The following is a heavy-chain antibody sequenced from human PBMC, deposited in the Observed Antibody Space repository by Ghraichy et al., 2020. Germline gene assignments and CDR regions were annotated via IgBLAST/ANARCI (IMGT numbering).Heavy chain of an antibody. CDR2: ISGSGGSK. J-gene: IGHJ5*02. CDR1: GFTFSSYA. Sequence: GGSLRLSCAASGFTFSSYAMRWVRQAPGKGLEWVSAISGSGGSKYYADSVKGRFTISRYNSKNTLYLQMNSLRAEDTAVYYRAKARGFYYDSNGYNWFDPWGQGTLVTVSS. V-gene: IGHV3-23*01. CDR3: AKARGFYYDSNGYNWFDP. D-gene: IGHD3-22*01.